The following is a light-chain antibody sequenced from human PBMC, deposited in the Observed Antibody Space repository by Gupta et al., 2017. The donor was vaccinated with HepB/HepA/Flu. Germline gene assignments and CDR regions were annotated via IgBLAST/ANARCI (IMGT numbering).Light chain of an antibody. V-gene: IGKV3-15*01. J-gene: IGKJ4*01. CDR2: GAS. Sequence: EIVLTQSPATLSVSPGERATLSCRASQSVSSNLAWYQQKPGQAPRLLIYGASTRATGIPARFSGSGSGTEFTLTISSLQSEDFAAYYCQQYNKWPQVTFGGGTKVEIK. CDR3: QQYNKWPQVT. CDR1: QSVSSN.